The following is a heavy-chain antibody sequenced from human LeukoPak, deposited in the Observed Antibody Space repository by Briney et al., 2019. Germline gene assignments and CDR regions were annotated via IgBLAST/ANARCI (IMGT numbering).Heavy chain of an antibody. V-gene: IGHV3-48*04. CDR2: ISSSGSTI. D-gene: IGHD6-13*01. J-gene: IGHJ3*02. CDR1: GFTFSSYS. CDR3: ASLYSTDAFDI. Sequence: GGSLRLSCAASGFTFSSYSMDWVRQAPGKGLEWVSYISSSGSTIYYADSVKGRFTISRDNAKNSLYLQMNSLRAEDTAVYYCASLYSTDAFDIWGQGTMVTVSS.